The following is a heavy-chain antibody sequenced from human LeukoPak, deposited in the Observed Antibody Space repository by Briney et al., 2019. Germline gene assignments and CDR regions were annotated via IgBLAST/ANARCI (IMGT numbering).Heavy chain of an antibody. Sequence: GGSLRLSCAASGLIFSSYGMHWVRQAPGKGLEWVSYISSSGSTIYYEDSVQGRFIISRDNTKNSLYLQMNRLRAEDTAVYYCAREVPYDIWGQGTMVTVSS. V-gene: IGHV3-48*04. CDR2: ISSSGSTI. CDR1: GLIFSSYG. D-gene: IGHD1-1*01. CDR3: AREVPYDI. J-gene: IGHJ3*02.